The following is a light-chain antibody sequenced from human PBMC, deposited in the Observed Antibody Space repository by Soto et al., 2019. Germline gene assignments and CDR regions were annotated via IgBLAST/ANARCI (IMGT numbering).Light chain of an antibody. CDR3: SSYAGSNNVI. V-gene: IGLV2-8*01. CDR2: EVT. Sequence: SALTQPPSASGSPGQSVAISCTGTSSDVGGNNYVSWYQQHPGKAPKLMVYEVTKRPSGVPDRFSGSKSGNTASLTVSGLQAEDEADYYCSSYAGSNNVIFGGGTKLTVL. J-gene: IGLJ2*01. CDR1: SSDVGGNNY.